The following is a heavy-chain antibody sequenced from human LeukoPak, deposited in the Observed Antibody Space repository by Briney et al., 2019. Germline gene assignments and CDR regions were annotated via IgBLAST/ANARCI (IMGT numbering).Heavy chain of an antibody. V-gene: IGHV3-66*01. CDR1: GFTVSSNY. D-gene: IGHD6-13*01. Sequence: PGGSLRLSCAASGFTVSSNYMSWVRQAPGKGLEWVSVLYSDGTTYYADSVKGRFSISRDNSKNTVYLQMSRLRAEDTAVFYCARDIGSSAGFDYWGQGTLVTVSS. CDR2: LYSDGTT. J-gene: IGHJ4*02. CDR3: ARDIGSSAGFDY.